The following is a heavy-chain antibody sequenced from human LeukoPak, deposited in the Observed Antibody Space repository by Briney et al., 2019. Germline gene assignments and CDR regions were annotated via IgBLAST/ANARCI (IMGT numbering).Heavy chain of an antibody. D-gene: IGHD1-26*01. Sequence: GRSLRLSCAASGFTFSSYWVHCVRQAPGKGLVWVSRINSDGSSTNYADSVKGRFTNSRDNAKNTLYLQMNSLRAEYTAVYYCARTTSVSYVGDAFHIWGQGTMVTVSS. J-gene: IGHJ3*02. V-gene: IGHV3-74*01. CDR3: ARTTSVSYVGDAFHI. CDR2: INSDGSST. CDR1: GFTFSSYW.